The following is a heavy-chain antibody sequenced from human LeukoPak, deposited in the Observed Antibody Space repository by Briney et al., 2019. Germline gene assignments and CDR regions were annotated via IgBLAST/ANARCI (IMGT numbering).Heavy chain of an antibody. V-gene: IGHV4-59*08. CDR1: GDSISNYC. J-gene: IGHJ5*02. Sequence: SETLSLTCAVSGDSISNYCWSWIRQPPEKGLEWIGCIYYSGTTYYNPSLKSRVTISVDTSKNQFSLKLSSVTAADTAVYYCARHALTTTVIPNWFDPWGQGTLVTVSS. CDR3: ARHALTTTVIPNWFDP. CDR2: IYYSGTT. D-gene: IGHD4-17*01.